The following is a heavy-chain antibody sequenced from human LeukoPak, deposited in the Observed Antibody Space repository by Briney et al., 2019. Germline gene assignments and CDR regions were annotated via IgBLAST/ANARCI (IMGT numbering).Heavy chain of an antibody. J-gene: IGHJ4*02. CDR1: GFTFSSYS. CDR2: ISSSSSYI. V-gene: IGHV3-21*01. D-gene: IGHD6-13*01. CDR3: AGAGYSSSWFFYY. Sequence: GGSLRLSCAASGFTFSSYSMTWVRQAPGKGLEWVSSISSSSSYIYYADSVKGRFTISRDNAKNSLYLQMNSLRAEDTAVYYCAGAGYSSSWFFYYWGQGTLVTVSS.